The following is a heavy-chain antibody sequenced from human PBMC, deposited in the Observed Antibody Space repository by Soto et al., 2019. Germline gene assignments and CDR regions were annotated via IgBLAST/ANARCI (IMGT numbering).Heavy chain of an antibody. J-gene: IGHJ6*02. CDR1: GFTFSSYT. Sequence: GGSLRLSCAASGFTFSSYTMNWVRQAPGKGLEWVSSISSRSSFIHQADSVQGRFTISRDNAKNSLYLQMNSLRVEDTALYYCVREQQLEESYYYYGMDVWGQGTTVTVSS. CDR3: VREQQLEESYYYYGMDV. CDR2: ISSRSSFI. V-gene: IGHV3-21*01. D-gene: IGHD6-13*01.